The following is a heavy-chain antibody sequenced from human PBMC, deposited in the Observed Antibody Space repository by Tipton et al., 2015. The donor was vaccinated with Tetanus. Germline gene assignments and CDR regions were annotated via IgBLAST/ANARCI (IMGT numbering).Heavy chain of an antibody. Sequence: SLRLSCAASGFTFSTFVMAWVRQAPGKGLEWVSTIIAGGGTTHYADSVKGRFTISRDNSKNTLSLQMNSLRGEDTAVYYCAKALGSSAWYGTWGQGTLVTVSS. CDR3: AKALGSSAWYGT. V-gene: IGHV3-23*01. CDR1: GFTFSTFV. J-gene: IGHJ5*02. D-gene: IGHD6-13*01. CDR2: IIAGGGTT.